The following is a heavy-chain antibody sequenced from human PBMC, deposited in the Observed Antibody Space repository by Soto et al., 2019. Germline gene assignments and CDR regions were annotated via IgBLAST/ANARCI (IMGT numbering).Heavy chain of an antibody. CDR1: GYSVTTSW. CDR3: ARQGEYCSGDNCFTDY. D-gene: IGHD2-15*01. CDR2: IYPGDSDT. Sequence: GESLKISCKGSGYSVTTSWIGWVRQLPGKGLEWMGFIYPGDSDTRYSPSFQGQVTISADKSISTAYLQWNSLRASDTATYFCARQGEYCSGDNCFTDYWGQGTLVTVS. J-gene: IGHJ4*02. V-gene: IGHV5-51*01.